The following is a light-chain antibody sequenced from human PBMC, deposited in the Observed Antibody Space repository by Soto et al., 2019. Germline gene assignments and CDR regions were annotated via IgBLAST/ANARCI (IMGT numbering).Light chain of an antibody. V-gene: IGKV1-5*03. CDR1: QDLNDW. CDR2: KVS. J-gene: IGKJ1*01. Sequence: DIQMTQSPSTLSASVGDTVTITCRASQDLNDWLAWFQQKPGKAPNLLIYKVSNLESGVPSRFSGSGSGTEFTLTISILQPDDFASYYCHQYNGYSWAFGQGTKGEMK. CDR3: HQYNGYSWA.